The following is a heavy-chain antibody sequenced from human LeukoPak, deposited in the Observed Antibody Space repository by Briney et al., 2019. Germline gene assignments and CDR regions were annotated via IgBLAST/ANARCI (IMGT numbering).Heavy chain of an antibody. Sequence: ASMKVSCKASGYSFTGYYIHRVRQAPGQGLEWMGWINPDGGVTKSAQNFQGRVTMTRDKSINTVYMELSGLTSDDTALYYCARGPNHYYYMDFWGTGTTVSVSS. CDR2: INPDGGVT. CDR3: ARGPNHYYYMDF. CDR1: GYSFTGYY. V-gene: IGHV1-2*02. J-gene: IGHJ6*03. D-gene: IGHD2-8*01.